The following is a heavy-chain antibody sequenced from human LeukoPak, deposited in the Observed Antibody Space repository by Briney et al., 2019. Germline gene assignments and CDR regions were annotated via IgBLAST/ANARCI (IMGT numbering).Heavy chain of an antibody. D-gene: IGHD2-8*01. V-gene: IGHV1-8*03. CDR1: GYTFTNYV. CDR3: ARRNGYWFDP. J-gene: IGHJ5*02. Sequence: ASVKVSCKTSGYTFTNYVINWVRQAPGQGLVWMGWMNPNSGHTGYAKKFQGRVTTTRNTYMSTAYMELRSLRSDDTAVYYCARRNGYWFDPWGQGTLVTVSS. CDR2: MNPNSGHT.